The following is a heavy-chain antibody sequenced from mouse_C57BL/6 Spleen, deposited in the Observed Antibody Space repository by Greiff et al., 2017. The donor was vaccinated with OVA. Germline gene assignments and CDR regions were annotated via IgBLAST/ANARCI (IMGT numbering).Heavy chain of an antibody. D-gene: IGHD1-1*01. CDR3: ARYAFYYYGSSPWYFDV. J-gene: IGHJ1*03. V-gene: IGHV1-26*01. CDR1: GYTFTDYY. Sequence: EVQLQQSGPELVKPGASVKLSCKASGYTFTDYYMNWVKQSHGKSLEWIGDINPNNGGTSYNQKFKGKATLTVDKSSSTAYMELRSLTSEDSAVYYCARYAFYYYGSSPWYFDVWGTGTTVTVSS. CDR2: INPNNGGT.